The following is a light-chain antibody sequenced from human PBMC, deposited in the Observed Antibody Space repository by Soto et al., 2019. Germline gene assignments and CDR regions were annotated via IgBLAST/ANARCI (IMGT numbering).Light chain of an antibody. CDR1: QTISNY. CDR2: AAS. Sequence: DIQMTQSPSTLSASVGEGVTITCRASQTISNYLNWYQQKPGKAPNLLIYAASTLQSGVPSRFSGSESGTDFTLTISSLQPEDFATYYCQQVNSYPLTFGGGTKVDIK. V-gene: IGKV1-17*01. J-gene: IGKJ4*01. CDR3: QQVNSYPLT.